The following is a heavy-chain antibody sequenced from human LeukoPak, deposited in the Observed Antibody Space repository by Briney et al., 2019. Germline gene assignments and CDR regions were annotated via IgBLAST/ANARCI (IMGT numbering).Heavy chain of an antibody. J-gene: IGHJ6*02. Sequence: PSETLSLTCTVSGGSIRSYYWSWIRQPPGKGLEWIGYIYYSGSTNYNPSLKSRVTISVDTSKNQFSLKLSSVTAADTAVYYCARDGGYCSSTSCFLGAYGMDVWGQGTTVTVSS. V-gene: IGHV4-59*01. D-gene: IGHD2-2*01. CDR3: ARDGGYCSSTSCFLGAYGMDV. CDR1: GGSIRSYY. CDR2: IYYSGST.